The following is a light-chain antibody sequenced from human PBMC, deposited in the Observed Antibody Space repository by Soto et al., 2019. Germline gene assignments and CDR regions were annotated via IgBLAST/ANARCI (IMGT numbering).Light chain of an antibody. CDR2: EVT. Sequence: QSALAQPPSASGSPGQSVTISCTGTSSDVGDNYVSWYQQHLGKAPKLIIYEVTLRPSGVPDRFSGSKSGNTASLTVSGLQADDEADYYCASYAGGKNFYVFGTGTKLTVL. CDR3: ASYAGGKNFYV. CDR1: SSDVGDNY. J-gene: IGLJ1*01. V-gene: IGLV2-8*01.